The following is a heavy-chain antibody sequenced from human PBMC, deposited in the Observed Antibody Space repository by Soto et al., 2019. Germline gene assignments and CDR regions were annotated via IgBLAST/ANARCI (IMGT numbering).Heavy chain of an antibody. CDR3: ARVGYYDSSGYPQASFDI. Sequence: QVQLQESGPGLVKPSETLSLTCTVSGGSISSYYWSWIRQPPGKGLEWIGYIYYSGSTNYNPSLKSRFTISVDTSKNQFSLKLSSVTAADTAVYYCARVGYYDSSGYPQASFDIWGQGTMVTVSS. J-gene: IGHJ3*02. D-gene: IGHD3-22*01. CDR2: IYYSGST. V-gene: IGHV4-59*01. CDR1: GGSISSYY.